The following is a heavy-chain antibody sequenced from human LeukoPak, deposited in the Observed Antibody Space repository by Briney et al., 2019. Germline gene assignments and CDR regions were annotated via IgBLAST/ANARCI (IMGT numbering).Heavy chain of an antibody. V-gene: IGHV4-30-2*01. D-gene: IGHD2-2*01. J-gene: IGHJ4*02. Sequence: SSETLSLTCAVSGGSISSGGYSWSWIRQPPGKGLGWIGYIYHSGSTYYNPSLKSRVTISVDRSKNQFSLKLSSVTAADTAVYYCARAHYALDYWGQGTLVTVSS. CDR2: IYHSGST. CDR1: GGSISSGGYS. CDR3: ARAHYALDY.